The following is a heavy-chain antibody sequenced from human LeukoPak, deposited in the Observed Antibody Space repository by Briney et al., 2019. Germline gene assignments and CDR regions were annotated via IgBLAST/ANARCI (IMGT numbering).Heavy chain of an antibody. CDR3: ARSKDILTGYCFDY. CDR2: IRYDGSNK. Sequence: GGSLRLSCAASGFTLSCCGMHWVRQAPGKGLEWVAFIRYDGSNKYYADSVKGRFTISRDNSKNTLYLQMNSLRAEDTAVYYCARSKDILTGYCFDYWGQGTLVTVSS. J-gene: IGHJ4*02. CDR1: GFTLSCCG. V-gene: IGHV3-30*02. D-gene: IGHD3-9*01.